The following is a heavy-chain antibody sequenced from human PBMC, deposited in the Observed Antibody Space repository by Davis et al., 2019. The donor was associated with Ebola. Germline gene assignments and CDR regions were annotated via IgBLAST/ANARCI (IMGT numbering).Heavy chain of an antibody. V-gene: IGHV3-30*04. CDR3: AREVTMSSAWFDP. CDR2: ISYDGSNK. J-gene: IGHJ5*02. CDR1: GFTFSSYA. Sequence: GESLKISCAASGFTFSSYAMHWVRQAPGKGLEWVAVISYDGSNKYYADSVKGRFTISRDNSKNTLYLQMNSLRAEDTAVYYCAREVTMSSAWFDPWGPGTLVTVSS. D-gene: IGHD4/OR15-4a*01.